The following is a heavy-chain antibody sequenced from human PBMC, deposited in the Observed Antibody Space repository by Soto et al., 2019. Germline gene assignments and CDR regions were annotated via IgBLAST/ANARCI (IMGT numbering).Heavy chain of an antibody. J-gene: IGHJ4*02. D-gene: IGHD1-26*01. CDR1: GFTVSSYY. CDR2: VYSSGST. V-gene: IGHV3-53*01. Sequence: QQVESGGGLIQPGGSLRLSCAASGFTVSSYYMSWVRQAPGKGLEWVSVVYSSGSTYYADSVKGRFTISRDISKNMIYLQMDSLRAEDTAVYYCAREGMGFGYWGQGTLVTVSS. CDR3: AREGMGFGY.